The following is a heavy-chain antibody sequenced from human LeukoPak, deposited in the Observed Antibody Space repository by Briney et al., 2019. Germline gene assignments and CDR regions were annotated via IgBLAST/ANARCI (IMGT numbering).Heavy chain of an antibody. CDR2: IYPGESDN. CDR3: AGLGPEAYCSSGYYCFDH. D-gene: IGHD3-22*01. CDR1: GYSFTNYW. Sequence: GESLKISCKASGYSFTNYWIGWVRQMPGKGLEWMGPIYPGESDNRYRPSFQGQVTVAADKSISTAYLEWGRLKVSDNAMYFGAGLGPEAYCSSGYYCFDHWGQGALVTVSS. V-gene: IGHV5-51*01. J-gene: IGHJ4*02.